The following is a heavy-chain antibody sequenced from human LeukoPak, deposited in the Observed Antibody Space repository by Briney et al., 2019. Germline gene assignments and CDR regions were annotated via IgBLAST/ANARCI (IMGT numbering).Heavy chain of an antibody. J-gene: IGHJ4*02. V-gene: IGHV1-2*02. CDR1: GYTFTGYY. CDR3: ARDPRRVGAIDY. CDR2: INPNSGGT. Sequence: ASVKVSCKTSGYTFTGYYMHWVRQAPGQGLEWMGWINPNSGGTNYAQKFQGRVTMNRDTSISAAYMELSRQRADETAVYYCARDPRRVGAIDYWGQGTLVTVSS. D-gene: IGHD1-26*01.